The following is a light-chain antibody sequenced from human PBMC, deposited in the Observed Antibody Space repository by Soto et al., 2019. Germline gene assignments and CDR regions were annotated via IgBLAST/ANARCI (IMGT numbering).Light chain of an antibody. V-gene: IGKV3-20*01. CDR2: GAS. CDR3: LQYVSSPHT. Sequence: EIVLTQSPGTLSLSRGERATLSCRASHSVSSSYLAWVQQKPGQAPRLLIYGASNRATGVPDRFSGSWSGTDFTLTISSLEPEDFALYYCLQYVSSPHTFGQGTNLEIK. CDR1: HSVSSSY. J-gene: IGKJ2*01.